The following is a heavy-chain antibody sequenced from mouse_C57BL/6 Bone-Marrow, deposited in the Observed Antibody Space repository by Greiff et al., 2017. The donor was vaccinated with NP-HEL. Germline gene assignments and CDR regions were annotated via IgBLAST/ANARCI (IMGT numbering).Heavy chain of an antibody. CDR3: AREEGGNYLYFDY. CDR2: INPSNGGT. D-gene: IGHD2-1*01. V-gene: IGHV1-53*01. CDR1: GYTFTSYW. J-gene: IGHJ2*01. Sequence: QVHVKQPGTELVKPGASVKLSCKASGYTFTSYWMHWVKQRPGQGLEWIGNINPSNGGTNYNEKCKSKATLTVDKSSSTAYMQLSSLTSEDSAVYYCAREEGGNYLYFDYWGQGTTLTVSS.